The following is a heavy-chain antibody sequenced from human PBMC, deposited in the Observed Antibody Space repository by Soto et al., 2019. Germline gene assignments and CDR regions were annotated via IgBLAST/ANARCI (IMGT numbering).Heavy chain of an antibody. V-gene: IGHV3-23*01. D-gene: IGHD6-6*01. Sequence: GGSLRLSCAVSGFTFSSYAMSWVRQAPGTGLEWVSAISGSGDSTYYADSVKGRFTISRDNFKNTLYLHMNSLRAEDTAVYYCAKKGASIAAQFDYWGQGTLVTVSS. CDR2: ISGSGDST. CDR3: AKKGASIAAQFDY. CDR1: GFTFSSYA. J-gene: IGHJ4*02.